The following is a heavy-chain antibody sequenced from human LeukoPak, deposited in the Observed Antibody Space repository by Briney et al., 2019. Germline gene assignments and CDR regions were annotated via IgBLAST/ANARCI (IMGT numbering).Heavy chain of an antibody. CDR2: ISSSSSTI. J-gene: IGHJ3*02. D-gene: IGHD4-11*01. V-gene: IGHV3-48*01. CDR1: GFTFSSYS. Sequence: PGGSLRLSCAASGFTFSSYSMNWVRQAPGKGLEWVSYISSSSSTIYYADSVKGRFTISRDNAKNSLYLQMNSLRAEDTAVYYCARVKVSVSNYDAFDISGQGTMVTVSS. CDR3: ARVKVSVSNYDAFDI.